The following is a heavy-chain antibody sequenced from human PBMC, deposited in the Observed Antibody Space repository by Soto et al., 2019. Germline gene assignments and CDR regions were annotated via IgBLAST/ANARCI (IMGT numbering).Heavy chain of an antibody. D-gene: IGHD6-19*01. CDR1: GFAFSQYG. J-gene: IGHJ4*02. V-gene: IGHV3-23*01. CDR3: AKDVESGWYEAFDY. CDR2: IRSFDYRT. Sequence: LRLSCTASGFAFSQYGMSWVRQAPGKGLEWVSSIRSFDYRTNYADSVKGRFAISRDNSKSTLSLQMNSLRAEDTAVYYCAKDVESGWYEAFDYWGPGTLVTVSS.